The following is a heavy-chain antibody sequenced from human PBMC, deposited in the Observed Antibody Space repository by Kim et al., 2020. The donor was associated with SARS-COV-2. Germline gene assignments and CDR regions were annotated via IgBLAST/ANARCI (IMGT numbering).Heavy chain of an antibody. J-gene: IGHJ4*02. CDR3: TRDPDYSKGASFDY. Sequence: VDSVKCRFTISTDNSKNMMYLQMISLRAEDTAVYYCTRDPDYSKGASFDYWGQGTLVTVSS. D-gene: IGHD4-4*01. V-gene: IGHV3-74*01.